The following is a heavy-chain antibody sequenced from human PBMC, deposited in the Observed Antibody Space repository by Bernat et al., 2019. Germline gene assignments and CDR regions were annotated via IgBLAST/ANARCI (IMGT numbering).Heavy chain of an antibody. Sequence: QLQLQESGPGLVKPSETLSLTCTVSGGSISSSSYYWGWIRQPPGKGLEWIGSIYYSGSTYYTASLKSRVTISVDTSKNQFSLKLSSVTAADTAVYYCARQRSSSWYSPFEYWGQGTLVTVSS. CDR1: GGSISSSSYY. CDR2: IYYSGST. J-gene: IGHJ4*02. V-gene: IGHV4-39*01. CDR3: ARQRSSSWYSPFEY. D-gene: IGHD6-13*01.